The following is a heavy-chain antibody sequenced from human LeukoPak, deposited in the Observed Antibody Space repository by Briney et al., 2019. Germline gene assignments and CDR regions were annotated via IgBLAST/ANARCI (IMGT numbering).Heavy chain of an antibody. V-gene: IGHV1-18*01. CDR2: ISAYIGNT. Sequence: ASVKVSCKASGYTFTSYGISWVRQAPGQGLEWMGWISAYIGNTNYAQKLQGRVTMTTDTSTSTAYMELRSLRSDDTAVYYCASFLPVRSRITMVRGLVGRVGGYYYYYMDVWGKGTAVTVSS. CDR1: GYTFTSYG. J-gene: IGHJ6*03. D-gene: IGHD3-10*01. CDR3: ASFLPVRSRITMVRGLVGRVGGYYYYYMDV.